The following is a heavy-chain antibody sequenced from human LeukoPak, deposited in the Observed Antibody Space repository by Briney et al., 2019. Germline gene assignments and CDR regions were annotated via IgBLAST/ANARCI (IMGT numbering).Heavy chain of an antibody. V-gene: IGHV1-2*02. CDR1: GYTFTGYY. Sequence: ASVKVSCKASGYTFTGYYMHWVRQAPGQGLEWMGWTNPNSGGTNYAQKFQGRVTMTRGTSISTAYMELSRLRSDDTAVYYCARDPGVVVVVAATRGTSQDGWFDPWGQGTLVTVSS. J-gene: IGHJ5*02. D-gene: IGHD2-15*01. CDR2: TNPNSGGT. CDR3: ARDPGVVVVVAATRGTSQDGWFDP.